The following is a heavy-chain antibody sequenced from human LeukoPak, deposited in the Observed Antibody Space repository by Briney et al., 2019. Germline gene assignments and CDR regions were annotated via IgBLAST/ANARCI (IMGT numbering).Heavy chain of an antibody. CDR3: AREGEYDSSGYYRAFDI. D-gene: IGHD3-22*01. Sequence: SETLSLTCTVSGGSISSINYYWGWIRQPPGKGLEWIGSIYYSGSTYYNPSLKSRVTISVDTSKNQFSLKLSSVTAADTAVYYCAREGEYDSSGYYRAFDIWGQGTMVTVSS. J-gene: IGHJ3*02. CDR2: IYYSGST. CDR1: GGSISSINYY. V-gene: IGHV4-39*07.